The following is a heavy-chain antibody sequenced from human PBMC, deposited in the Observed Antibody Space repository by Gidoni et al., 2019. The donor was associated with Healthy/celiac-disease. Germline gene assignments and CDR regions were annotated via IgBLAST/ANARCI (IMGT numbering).Heavy chain of an antibody. CDR1: GFTFSDSN. J-gene: IGHJ4*02. D-gene: IGHD6-6*01. Sequence: EVQLVESGGDLVQPGGSLELPCAPSGFTFSDSNVHWVRQASGKGLEWVGLIRSKAENYATVYAASVKGRFTMSRDDSTNTAYLQMNSLKTEDTAVYYCTRSSGDYWGQGALVTVSS. CDR3: TRSSGDY. CDR2: IRSKAENYAT. V-gene: IGHV3-73*02.